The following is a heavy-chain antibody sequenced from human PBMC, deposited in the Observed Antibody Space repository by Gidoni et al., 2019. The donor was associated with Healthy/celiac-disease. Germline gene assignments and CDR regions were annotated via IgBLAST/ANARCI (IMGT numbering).Heavy chain of an antibody. V-gene: IGHV3-48*03. Sequence: EVQLVGSGGGWVQPGGSLGRSCAASGFTFSSYEMNWVRQAPGKGLAWVAYISSSGSTIYYADSVKGRFTISRDNAKNSLYLQMNILRAEDTAVYYCARRDYGGNSLDYWGQGTLVTVSS. J-gene: IGHJ4*02. CDR3: ARRDYGGNSLDY. D-gene: IGHD4-17*01. CDR1: GFTFSSYE. CDR2: ISSSGSTI.